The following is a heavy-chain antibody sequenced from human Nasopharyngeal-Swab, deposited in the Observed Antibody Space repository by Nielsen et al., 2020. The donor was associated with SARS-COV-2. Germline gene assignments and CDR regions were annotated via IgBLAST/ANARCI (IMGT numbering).Heavy chain of an antibody. CDR1: GYTFTSYY. Sequence: ASVNVSCKASGYTFTSYYMHWVRQAPGQGLEWMGIINPSGGSTRYAQKFQGRVTMTRDTSTSTVYMELSSLRSEDTAVYYCARAWYYYDSSGYETEYYFDYWGQGTLVTVSS. D-gene: IGHD3-22*01. CDR3: ARAWYYYDSSGYETEYYFDY. J-gene: IGHJ4*02. CDR2: INPSGGST. V-gene: IGHV1-46*01.